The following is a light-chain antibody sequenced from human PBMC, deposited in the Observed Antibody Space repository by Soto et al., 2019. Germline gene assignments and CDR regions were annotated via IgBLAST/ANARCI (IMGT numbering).Light chain of an antibody. Sequence: EIVMTQSPATLSVSPGERATLSCRASQSVSSNLAWYQQKPGQAPRLLIYGASTRATGIPARFSGSASGTEFTLPISSLQSEDFAVYYCQQYNNWPPWTFGQGTKVEIK. J-gene: IGKJ1*01. CDR3: QQYNNWPPWT. CDR2: GAS. CDR1: QSVSSN. V-gene: IGKV3-15*01.